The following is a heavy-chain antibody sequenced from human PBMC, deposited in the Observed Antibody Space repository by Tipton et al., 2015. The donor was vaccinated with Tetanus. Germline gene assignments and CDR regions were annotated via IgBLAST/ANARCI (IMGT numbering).Heavy chain of an antibody. CDR3: ARHLPNWKDDH. D-gene: IGHD1-20*01. CDR1: GYRFTTYW. J-gene: IGHJ5*02. CDR2: IDPGGSYV. Sequence: QLVQSGAEVKKPGEPVRISCKGSGYRFTTYWITWVRQMPGQGLEWMGTIDPGGSYVNYSPSFHGLVTISTDQSISTAYLQWSGLRASDAAMYFCARHLPNWKDDHWGQGTLVAVAS. V-gene: IGHV5-10-1*01.